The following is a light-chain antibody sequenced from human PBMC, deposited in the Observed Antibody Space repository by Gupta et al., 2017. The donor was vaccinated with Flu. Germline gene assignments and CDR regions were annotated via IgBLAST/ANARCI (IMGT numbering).Light chain of an antibody. V-gene: IGKV3-15*01. CDR1: QSVSSN. Sequence: EIVMTQSPATLPVSPGETATLSCRASQSVSSNLACYHQKPCQAPRLLTHRPSTSAAAIPASMCSSRSSREFTIMIISMQSEDFAVFYCRMYANWPLTFGGGTKVEIK. CDR3: RMYANWPLT. J-gene: IGKJ4*01. CDR2: RPS.